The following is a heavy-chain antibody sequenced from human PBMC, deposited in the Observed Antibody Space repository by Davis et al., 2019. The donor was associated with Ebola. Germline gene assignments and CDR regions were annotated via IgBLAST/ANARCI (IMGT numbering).Heavy chain of an antibody. J-gene: IGHJ5*02. D-gene: IGHD3-10*01. CDR1: GYTFTGYY. CDR2: IIPILGIA. Sequence: SVKVSCKASGYTFTGYYMHWVRQAPGQGLEWMGRIIPILGIANYAQKFQGRVTITADKSTSTAYMELSSLRSEDTAVYYCASEGGVIITHNWFDPWGQGTLVTVSS. V-gene: IGHV1-69*04. CDR3: ASEGGVIITHNWFDP.